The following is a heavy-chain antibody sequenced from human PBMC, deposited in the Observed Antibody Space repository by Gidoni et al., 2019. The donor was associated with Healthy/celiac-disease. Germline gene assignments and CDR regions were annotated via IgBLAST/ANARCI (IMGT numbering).Heavy chain of an antibody. CDR2: IGTAGDT. V-gene: IGHV3-13*01. CDR1: GFTFMSYD. Sequence: EVQLVESGGGLVQPGGSLRLSCAASGFTFMSYDMNWVRQATGKGLEWVSAIGTAGDTYYPGSVKGRFTISRENAKNSLYLQMNSLRAGDTAVYYCARDPVGGNGDWYFGLWGRGTLVTV. D-gene: IGHD2-15*01. CDR3: ARDPVGGNGDWYFGL. J-gene: IGHJ2*01.